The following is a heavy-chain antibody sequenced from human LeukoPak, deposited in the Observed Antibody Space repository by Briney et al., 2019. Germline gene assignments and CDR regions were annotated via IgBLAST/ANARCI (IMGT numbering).Heavy chain of an antibody. CDR2: IYYSGST. Sequence: PSETLSLTCTVSGGSISRYYWNWIRQPPGKGLEWIGYIYYSGSTNYNPSLKSRVTISVDTSKNQFSLKLSSVTAADTAVYYCARGLDCSGGSCYLGAFDYWGQGTLVTVSS. J-gene: IGHJ4*02. V-gene: IGHV4-59*01. CDR3: ARGLDCSGGSCYLGAFDY. D-gene: IGHD2-15*01. CDR1: GGSISRYY.